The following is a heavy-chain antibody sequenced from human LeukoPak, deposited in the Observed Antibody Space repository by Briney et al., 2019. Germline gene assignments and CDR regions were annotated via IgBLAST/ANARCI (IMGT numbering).Heavy chain of an antibody. V-gene: IGHV4-61*02. J-gene: IGHJ6*03. CDR3: ARSKTGVYYYHYMDV. CDR1: GGSISSGSYY. CDR2: IYTSGST. D-gene: IGHD3-10*01. Sequence: PSQTLSLTXTVSGGSISSGSYYWSWIRQPAGKGLEWIGRIYTSGSTNYNPSLKSRVTISVDTSKNQFSLKLSSVTAADTAAYYCARSKTGVYYYHYMDVWGKGTTVTVSS.